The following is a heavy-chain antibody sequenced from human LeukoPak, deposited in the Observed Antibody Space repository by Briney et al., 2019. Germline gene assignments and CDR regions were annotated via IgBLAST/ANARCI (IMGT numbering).Heavy chain of an antibody. CDR3: ARRIGYCSGGTCSLFDY. V-gene: IGHV4-30-2*03. CDR2: IYYSGST. J-gene: IGHJ4*02. Sequence: SETLSLTCAVSGGSISSGGYSWSWIRQPPGKGLEWIGSIYYSGSTYYNPSLKSRVTISVDTSKSQFSLKLSSVTAADTAVYYCARRIGYCSGGTCSLFDYWGQGTLVTVSS. D-gene: IGHD2-15*01. CDR1: GGSISSGGYS.